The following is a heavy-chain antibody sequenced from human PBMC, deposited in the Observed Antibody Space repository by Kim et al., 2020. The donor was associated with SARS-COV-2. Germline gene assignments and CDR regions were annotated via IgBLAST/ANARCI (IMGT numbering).Heavy chain of an antibody. V-gene: IGHV1-18*01. CDR2: ISAYNGNT. CDR3: ARELGYCSGGSCLNWFDP. D-gene: IGHD2-15*01. J-gene: IGHJ5*02. CDR1: GYTFTSYG. Sequence: ASVKVSCKASGYTFTSYGISWVRQAPGQGLEWMGWISAYNGNTNYAQKLQGRVTMTTDTSTSTAYMELRSLRSDDTAVYYCARELGYCSGGSCLNWFDPWGQGTLVTVSS.